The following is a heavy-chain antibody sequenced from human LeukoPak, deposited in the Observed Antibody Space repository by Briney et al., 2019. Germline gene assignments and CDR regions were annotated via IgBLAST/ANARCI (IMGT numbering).Heavy chain of an antibody. Sequence: GASVKVSCKASGYTFTRYYMHWVRQAPGQGLEWMGWINPNSGGTNYAQNFQGRVTMNRDTSISTTYMELSRLRSDDTAVYYCARAEHIVVVTAIQAPGYYFDYWGQGTLVTVSS. D-gene: IGHD2-21*02. J-gene: IGHJ4*02. CDR2: INPNSGGT. V-gene: IGHV1-2*02. CDR1: GYTFTRYY. CDR3: ARAEHIVVVTAIQAPGYYFDY.